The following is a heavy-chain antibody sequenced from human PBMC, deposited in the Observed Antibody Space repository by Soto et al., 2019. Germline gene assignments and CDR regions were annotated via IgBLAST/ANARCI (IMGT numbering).Heavy chain of an antibody. CDR2: IIPIFGTA. V-gene: IGHV1-69*13. Sequence: SVKVSCKASGGTFSSYAISWVRQAPGQGLEWMGGIIPIFGTANYAQKFQGRVTITADESTSTAYMELSSLRSEDTAVYYCARGGSGHLLYYYYGMDVWGQGTTVTVSS. CDR1: GGTFSSYA. CDR3: ARGGSGHLLYYYYGMDV. J-gene: IGHJ6*02. D-gene: IGHD6-19*01.